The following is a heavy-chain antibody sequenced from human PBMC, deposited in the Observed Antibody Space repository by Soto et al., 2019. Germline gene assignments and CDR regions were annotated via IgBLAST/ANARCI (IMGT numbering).Heavy chain of an antibody. Sequence: EVQLLESGGGLVQPGGSLRLSCAASGFTFNSYAMIWVRQAPGKGLEWVSAISGSGSSTYYADSVRGRFTISRDNSNDTLFLQMNSLRAEETAVYYCAKGQTQWGSCPCRFDHWGQGTLVTVSS. CDR1: GFTFNSYA. D-gene: IGHD3-16*01. V-gene: IGHV3-23*01. J-gene: IGHJ4*02. CDR2: ISGSGSST. CDR3: AKGQTQWGSCPCRFDH.